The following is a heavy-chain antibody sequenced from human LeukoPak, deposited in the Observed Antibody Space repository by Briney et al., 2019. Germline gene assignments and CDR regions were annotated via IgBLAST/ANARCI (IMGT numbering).Heavy chain of an antibody. J-gene: IGHJ4*02. Sequence: GGSLRLSCQASELTFSTNAMAWSRRAQGRGREGVSAISGSGGSTYYADSVKGRFTISRDNSKNTLYLQMNSLRAEDTAVYYCAKEGGGYYSEGGYWGQGTLVTVSS. CDR3: AKEGGGYYSEGGY. CDR2: ISGSGGST. CDR1: ELTFSTNA. V-gene: IGHV3-23*01. D-gene: IGHD3-3*01.